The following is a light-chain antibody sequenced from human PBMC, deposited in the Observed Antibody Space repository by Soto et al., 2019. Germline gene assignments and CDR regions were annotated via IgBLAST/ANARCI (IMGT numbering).Light chain of an antibody. J-gene: IGLJ2*01. CDR2: ANT. Sequence: QAVVTQPPSVSGAPVQRVTISCTGSSSYIGAGYDVHWYQQLPGTAPKLLIYANTNRPSGVPDRFSGSKSGTSASLAITGLQAEDEADYYCQSYDDSLGGHVIFGGGTKVTVL. CDR3: QSYDDSLGGHVI. V-gene: IGLV1-40*01. CDR1: SSYIGAGYD.